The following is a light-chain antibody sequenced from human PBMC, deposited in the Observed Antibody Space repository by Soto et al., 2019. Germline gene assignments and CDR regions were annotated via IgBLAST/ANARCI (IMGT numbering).Light chain of an antibody. CDR2: ANN. CDR1: SSNIGAGYD. J-gene: IGLJ3*02. V-gene: IGLV1-40*01. Sequence: QLVLTQPPSVSGAPGQRVTISCTGSSSNIGAGYDVHWYQQLPGTAPKLLIYANNNRPSGVPDRFSGSKSGTSASLAITGLQAEDEADYYCQSYDSSLSVWVFGGGTKVTVL. CDR3: QSYDSSLSVWV.